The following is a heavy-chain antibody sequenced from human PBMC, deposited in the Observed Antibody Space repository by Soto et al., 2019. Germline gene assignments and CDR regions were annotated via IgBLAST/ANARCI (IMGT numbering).Heavy chain of an antibody. CDR2: IIPIFGTA. V-gene: IGHV1-69*13. J-gene: IGHJ6*02. CDR3: ARKVEMATKIDYYYYGMDV. D-gene: IGHD5-12*01. Sequence: SVKVSCKASGGTFSSYAISWVRQAPGQGLEWMGGIIPIFGTANYAQKFQGRVTITADESTSTAYMELSSLRSEDTAVYYCARKVEMATKIDYYYYGMDVWGQGTTVTV. CDR1: GGTFSSYA.